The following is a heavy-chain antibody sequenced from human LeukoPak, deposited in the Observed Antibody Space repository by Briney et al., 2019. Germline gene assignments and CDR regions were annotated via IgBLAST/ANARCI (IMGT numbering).Heavy chain of an antibody. D-gene: IGHD5-12*01. Sequence: KASETLSLTCTVSGGSISSYYWSWIRQPPGKGLEWIGYIYYSGSTNYNPSLKSRVTISVDTSKNQFSLKLSSVTAADTAVYYCARVEYSGYIPHWGQGTLVTVSS. V-gene: IGHV4-59*01. CDR2: IYYSGST. J-gene: IGHJ4*02. CDR3: ARVEYSGYIPH. CDR1: GGSISSYY.